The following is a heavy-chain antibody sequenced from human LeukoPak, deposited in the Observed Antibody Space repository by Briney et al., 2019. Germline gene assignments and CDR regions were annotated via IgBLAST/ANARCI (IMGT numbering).Heavy chain of an antibody. CDR1: GFTFSGYA. Sequence: GGSLRLSCAASGFTFSGYAMHWVRQAAGKGLEDVSVISTNGGSTYYANSVKGRFTISRDNSKNTLYLQMGSPRAEDMGVYYCARDIGYGGNRFDYWGQGTLVTVAS. CDR3: ARDIGYGGNRFDY. V-gene: IGHV3-64*01. J-gene: IGHJ4*02. CDR2: ISTNGGST. D-gene: IGHD4-23*01.